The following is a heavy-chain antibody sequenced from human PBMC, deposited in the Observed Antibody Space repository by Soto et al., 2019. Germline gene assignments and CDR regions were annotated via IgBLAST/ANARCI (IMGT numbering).Heavy chain of an antibody. D-gene: IGHD3-16*02. J-gene: IGHJ3*02. Sequence: QVQLVESGGGLVKPGGSLRLSCAASGFTFSDYYMSWIRQAPGKGLEWGSYISSSGSTIYYADSVKGRFTISRDNAKNSLYLQMNSLRAEDTAVYYCARGGAIWWSYLETYINGDAFDIWGQGTMVTVSS. CDR2: ISSSGSTI. CDR1: GFTFSDYY. CDR3: ARGGAIWWSYLETYINGDAFDI. V-gene: IGHV3-11*01.